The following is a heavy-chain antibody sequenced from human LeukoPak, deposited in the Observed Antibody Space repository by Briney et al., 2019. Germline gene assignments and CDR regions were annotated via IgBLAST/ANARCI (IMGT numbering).Heavy chain of an antibody. Sequence: GASVKVSCKASGYTFTSYAMHWVRQAPGQRLEWMGWFNAGNGNTKYSQKFQGRVTITRDTSASTAYMELSSLRSEDTAVYYCARDHYDAFDIWGQGTMVTVSS. J-gene: IGHJ3*02. CDR2: FNAGNGNT. CDR1: GYTFTSYA. V-gene: IGHV1-3*01. CDR3: ARDHYDAFDI.